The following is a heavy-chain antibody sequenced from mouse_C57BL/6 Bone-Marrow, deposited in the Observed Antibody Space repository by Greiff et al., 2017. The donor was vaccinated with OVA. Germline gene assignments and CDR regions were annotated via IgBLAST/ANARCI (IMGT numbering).Heavy chain of an antibody. V-gene: IGHV1-61*01. CDR1: GYTFTSYW. Sequence: QVQLQQPGAELVRPGSSVKLSCKASGYTFTSYWMDWVKQRPGQGLEWIGNIYPSDSETHYNQKFKDKATLTVDKSSSTAYMQLSSLTSEDSAVYYCARGGGLWYYFDYGGQGTTLTVSS. CDR3: ARGGGLWYYFDY. CDR2: IYPSDSET. J-gene: IGHJ2*01. D-gene: IGHD1-1*02.